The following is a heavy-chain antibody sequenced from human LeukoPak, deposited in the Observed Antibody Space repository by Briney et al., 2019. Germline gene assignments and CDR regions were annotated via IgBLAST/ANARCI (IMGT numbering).Heavy chain of an antibody. D-gene: IGHD6-19*01. Sequence: PGGSLRLSCAASGFTVSSNYMSWVRQAPGKGLEWVSVIYSGGSTYYADSVKGRFTISRDNSKNTLYLQMNSLRAEDTAVYYCARGIAVDSYYYYYGMDVWGQGTTVTVSS. J-gene: IGHJ6*02. CDR3: ARGIAVDSYYYYYGMDV. V-gene: IGHV3-53*01. CDR2: IYSGGST. CDR1: GFTVSSNY.